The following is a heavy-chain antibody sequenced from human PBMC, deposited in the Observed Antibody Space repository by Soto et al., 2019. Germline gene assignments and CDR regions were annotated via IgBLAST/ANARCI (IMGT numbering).Heavy chain of an antibody. V-gene: IGHV3-48*01. D-gene: IGHD6-19*01. J-gene: IGHJ3*02. CDR1: GFTFSSYS. CDR3: ARDNTKWLVYAFDI. CDR2: ISSSSSTI. Sequence: GGSLRLSCAASGFTFSSYSMNWVRQAPGKGLEWVSYISSSSSTIYYADSVKGRFTISRDNAKNSLYLQMNSLRAEDTAVYYCARDNTKWLVYAFDIWGQGTMVTVSS.